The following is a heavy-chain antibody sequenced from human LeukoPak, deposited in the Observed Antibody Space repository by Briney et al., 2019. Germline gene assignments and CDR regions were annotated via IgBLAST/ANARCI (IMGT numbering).Heavy chain of an antibody. J-gene: IGHJ3*02. CDR1: GYTFTGYY. V-gene: IGHV1-2*02. CDR3: ARTLRFLEWFGAFDT. CDR2: INPNSGGT. D-gene: IGHD3-3*01. Sequence: ASVKVSCKASGYTFTGYYMHWVRQAPGQGLEWMGWINPNSGGTNYAQKFQGRVTITADESTSTAYMELSRLRSDDTAVYYCARTLRFLEWFGAFDTWGQGTMVTVSS.